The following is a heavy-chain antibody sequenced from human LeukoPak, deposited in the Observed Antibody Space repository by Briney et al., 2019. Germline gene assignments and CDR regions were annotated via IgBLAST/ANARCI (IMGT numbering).Heavy chain of an antibody. D-gene: IGHD3-22*01. J-gene: IGHJ3*02. CDR3: ARGRGYYDSSGYYRYAFDI. V-gene: IGHV4-4*02. Sequence: SGTLSLTCAVSGGSISSSNWWSWVRQPPGKGLEWIGSIYHSGSTYYNPSLKSRVTISVDTSKNQFSLKLSSVTAADTAVYYCARGRGYYDSSGYYRYAFDIWGQGTMVTVSS. CDR1: GGSISSSNW. CDR2: IYHSGST.